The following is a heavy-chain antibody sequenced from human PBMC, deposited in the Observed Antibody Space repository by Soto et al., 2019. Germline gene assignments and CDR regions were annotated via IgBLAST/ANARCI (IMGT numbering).Heavy chain of an antibody. CDR3: TTDQDIVAKIPAPALEY. J-gene: IGHJ4*02. V-gene: IGHV3-15*07. CDR1: GFTFSNAW. Sequence: GGSLRLSCAASGFTFSNAWMNWVRQAPGKGLEWVGRIKSKTDGGTTDYAAPVKGRFTISRDDSKNTLYLQMNSLKTEDTAVYYCTTDQDIVAKIPAPALEYWGQGTLVTVSS. D-gene: IGHD5-12*01. CDR2: IKSKTDGGTT.